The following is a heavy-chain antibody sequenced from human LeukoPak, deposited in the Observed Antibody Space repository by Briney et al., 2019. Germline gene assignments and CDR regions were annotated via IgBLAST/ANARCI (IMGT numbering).Heavy chain of an antibody. CDR1: GYTFTSYG. CDR3: ARGFRDGYFFDY. D-gene: IGHD5-24*01. CDR2: ISAYNGNT. V-gene: IGHV1-18*01. Sequence: ASVKVSCKASGYTFTSYGISWVRQAPGQGLEWMGWISAYNGNTNYAQKFQGRVTITADKSTSTAYMELSSLRSEDTAVYYCARGFRDGYFFDYWGQGTLVTVSS. J-gene: IGHJ4*02.